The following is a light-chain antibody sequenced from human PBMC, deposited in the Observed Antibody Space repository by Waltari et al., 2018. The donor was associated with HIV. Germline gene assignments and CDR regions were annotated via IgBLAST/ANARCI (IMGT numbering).Light chain of an antibody. CDR2: AVT. V-gene: IGLV2-8*01. Sequence: QSALTQPPSASGSPGQSVTISCTGTSSDVGGYNYVSWYQQHPDKAPKLMIYAVTKQPAGVPAPLHGSRSGHTASLPISGLQAEDEAEYYWSLCAGNNTFVFGAAREVTVL. J-gene: IGLJ1*01. CDR1: SSDVGGYNY. CDR3: SLCAGNNTFV.